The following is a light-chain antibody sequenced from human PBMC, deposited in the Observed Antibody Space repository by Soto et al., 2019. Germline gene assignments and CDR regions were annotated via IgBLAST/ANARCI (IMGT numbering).Light chain of an antibody. J-gene: IGKJ4*01. CDR3: QQYDSSFT. V-gene: IGKV3-20*01. Sequence: IVLTQSPATLSLSPGGRATLSCTTSQHVTTTYIAWYQQKFGQAPRLLIYGASTRATGTPDRLTGGGFGTDFTLTISRVEPEDFAVYYCQQYDSSFTFGGGTKVEMK. CDR1: QHVTTTY. CDR2: GAS.